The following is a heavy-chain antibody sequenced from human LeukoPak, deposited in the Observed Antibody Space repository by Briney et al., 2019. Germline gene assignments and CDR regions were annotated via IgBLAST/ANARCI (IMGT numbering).Heavy chain of an antibody. V-gene: IGHV4-59*01. CDR2: VYYSGSI. D-gene: IGHD6-13*01. Sequence: SETLSLTCTVSGGSISSYYWSWIRQPPGKGLEWIGYVYYSGSISYNPSLKSRVTISIDTSKNQFSLSLRSVTAADTAVYYCARDASSSPWFGPWGQGTLVTVSS. CDR1: GGSISSYY. J-gene: IGHJ5*02. CDR3: ARDASSSPWFGP.